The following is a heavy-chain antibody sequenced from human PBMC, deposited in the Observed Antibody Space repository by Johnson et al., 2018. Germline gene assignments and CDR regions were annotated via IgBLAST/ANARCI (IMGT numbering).Heavy chain of an antibody. J-gene: IGHJ3*02. CDR1: GFTFSSYS. CDR3: ARDGGGDFFAFDI. D-gene: IGHD2-21*02. V-gene: IGHV3-21*01. CDR2: ISSSSSYI. Sequence: VQLVESGGGLVKPGGSLRLSCAASGFTFSSYSMNWVRQAPGKGLEWVSSISSSSSYIYYADSVKGRFTISRDNAKNSLYLQMNSLRAEDTAVDYCARDGGGDFFAFDIWGQVTMVTVSS.